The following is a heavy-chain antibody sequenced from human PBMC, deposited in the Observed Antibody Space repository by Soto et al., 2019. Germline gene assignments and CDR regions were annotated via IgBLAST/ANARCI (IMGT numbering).Heavy chain of an antibody. J-gene: IGHJ4*02. CDR3: TTVAPYYYDTSGYFYGPFDF. CDR2: IKSKTDGEAT. V-gene: IGHV3-15*07. D-gene: IGHD3-22*01. Sequence: GGSLRLSCAASGFTFSNAWMNWVRQAPGKGLEWVARIKSKTDGEATDYAAPVKGRFTISRDNSKNTLSLQLNSLKTEDTAMYYCTTVAPYYYDTSGYFYGPFDFWGLGTLVTVS. CDR1: GFTFSNAW.